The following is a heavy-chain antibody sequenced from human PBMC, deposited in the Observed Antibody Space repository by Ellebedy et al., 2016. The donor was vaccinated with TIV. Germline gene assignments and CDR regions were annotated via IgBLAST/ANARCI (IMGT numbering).Heavy chain of an antibody. J-gene: IGHJ4*02. Sequence: AASVKVSCKASGYTFAAYYIHWVRQAPGQGLEWMGWINPNSGGTNYAQKFQGWVTMTRDTSVSTAYLELSSLMSEDTAMYYCARGGPAASTSFDYWGQGALVTVSS. CDR2: INPNSGGT. CDR3: ARGGPAASTSFDY. V-gene: IGHV1-2*04. CDR1: GYTFAAYY. D-gene: IGHD5/OR15-5a*01.